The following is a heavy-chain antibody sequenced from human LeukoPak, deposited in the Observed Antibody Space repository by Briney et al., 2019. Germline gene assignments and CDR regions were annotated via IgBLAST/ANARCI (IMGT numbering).Heavy chain of an antibody. D-gene: IGHD1-1*01. J-gene: IGHJ5*02. CDR2: VHPSGFA. Sequence: SETLSLTCAVYGGSMSGYYWDWIRQSPGKGLEWIGEVHPSGFANYSPSLKSRVTISVDTSKNQLSLKLSSVTAADSAVYYCARARTGFDLWGQGALVTVSS. V-gene: IGHV4-34*01. CDR1: GGSMSGYY. CDR3: ARARTGFDL.